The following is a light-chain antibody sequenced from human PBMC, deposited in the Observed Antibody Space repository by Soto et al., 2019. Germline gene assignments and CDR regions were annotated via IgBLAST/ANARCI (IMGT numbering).Light chain of an antibody. CDR2: DVS. Sequence: QSALTQPASVSGSPGQSITISCTGTSSDVGGYNYVSWYQQHPGKAPKLMIYDVSNRPSGVSSRFSGSKSGNTASLTISGLQAEDEADYYCSSYTSGSTSYVLFGGGTKLTVL. CDR3: SSYTSGSTSYVL. V-gene: IGLV2-14*01. J-gene: IGLJ2*01. CDR1: SSDVGGYNY.